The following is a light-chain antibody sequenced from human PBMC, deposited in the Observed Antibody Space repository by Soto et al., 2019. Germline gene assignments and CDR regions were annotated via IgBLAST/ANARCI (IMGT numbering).Light chain of an antibody. CDR1: QSISSSF. CDR2: GAS. V-gene: IGKV3D-7*01. CDR3: QQYQNWPPIT. J-gene: IGKJ5*01. Sequence: DIVLTHSPGTLSLSPGQRASLSCRAIQSISSSFLAWYQQKPGQPPRLLIYGASTRATGIPARFSGSGSGTDFTLTISSLQSEDFAVYHCQQYQNWPPITFGQGTRLEIK.